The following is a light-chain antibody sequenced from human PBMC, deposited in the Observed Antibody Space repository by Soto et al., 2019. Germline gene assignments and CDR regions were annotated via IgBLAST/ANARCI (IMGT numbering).Light chain of an antibody. CDR2: EVS. V-gene: IGLV2-14*01. CDR1: SSDVGGYNY. Sequence: QSVLTQPASVSGSPGQSITISCTGTSSDVGGYNYVSWHQQHPGKAPKLMIYEVSNRPSGVSNRFSGSKSGNTASLTISGLQAEDEAAYFCSSYGSTSTRYVFGTGTKLTVL. J-gene: IGLJ1*01. CDR3: SSYGSTSTRYV.